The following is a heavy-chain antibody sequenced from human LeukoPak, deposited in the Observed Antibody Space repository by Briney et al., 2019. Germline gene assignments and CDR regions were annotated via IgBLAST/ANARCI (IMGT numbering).Heavy chain of an antibody. CDR1: GGSIRSYY. D-gene: IGHD5-12*01. CDR2: IYHSGST. Sequence: SETLSLTCTVSGGSIRSYYWSWIRQPPGKGLEWIGYIYHSGSTNYNPSLKSRVTISVDTSKNQFSLKLSSVTAADTAVYYCATHRRSGSGGSENAFEIWGQGTMVTVSS. CDR3: ATHRRSGSGGSENAFEI. J-gene: IGHJ3*02. V-gene: IGHV4-59*01.